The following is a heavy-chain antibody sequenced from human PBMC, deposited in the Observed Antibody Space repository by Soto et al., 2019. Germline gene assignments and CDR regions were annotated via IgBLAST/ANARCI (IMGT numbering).Heavy chain of an antibody. V-gene: IGHV3-30*18. J-gene: IGHJ3*02. D-gene: IGHD4-17*01. CDR1: GFTFSSYG. CDR3: AKVRFLEPRDAFDI. Sequence: GGSLRLSCAASGFTFSSYGMHWVRQAPGKGLEWVAVISYDGSNKYYADSVKGRFTISRDNSKNTLYLQMNSLRAEDTAVYYCAKVRFLEPRDAFDIWGQGTMVTVSS. CDR2: ISYDGSNK.